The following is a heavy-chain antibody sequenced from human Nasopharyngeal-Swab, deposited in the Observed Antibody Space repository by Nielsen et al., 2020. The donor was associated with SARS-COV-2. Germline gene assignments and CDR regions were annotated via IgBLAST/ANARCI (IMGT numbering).Heavy chain of an antibody. D-gene: IGHD6-19*01. CDR2: INQDGSEK. J-gene: IGHJ4*02. CDR3: ARVWDTSGL. Sequence: GESLKISCAASGFTFSNYWMTWVRQAPGKGLEWVANINQDGSEKSYVDSVKGRFTISRDSAKNSLYLQMNSLRAEDTAAYFCARVWDTSGLWGQGTLVTVSS. V-gene: IGHV3-7*01. CDR1: GFTFSNYW.